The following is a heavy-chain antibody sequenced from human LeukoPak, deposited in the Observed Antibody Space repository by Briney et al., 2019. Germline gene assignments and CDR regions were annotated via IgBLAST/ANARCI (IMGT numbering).Heavy chain of an antibody. D-gene: IGHD4-17*01. CDR1: GGSISNYY. Sequence: ASETLSLTCTVSGGSISNYYWSWIRQPPGKGLEWIGFIYYTGNTNYNPSLKSRLTISVDTSKNQFTLKVSSVTAADTAVYYCVRSKSGTYGWFDPWGQGTLVTVSS. J-gene: IGHJ5*02. V-gene: IGHV4-59*01. CDR3: VRSKSGTYGWFDP. CDR2: IYYTGNT.